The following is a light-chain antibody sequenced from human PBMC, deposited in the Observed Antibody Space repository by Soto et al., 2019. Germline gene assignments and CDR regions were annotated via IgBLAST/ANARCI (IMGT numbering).Light chain of an antibody. V-gene: IGKV1-8*01. CDR3: QQYYSYLRT. J-gene: IGKJ1*01. CDR2: AAS. CDR1: QGISSY. Sequence: AIRMTQSPSSLSASTGDRVTITCRVSQGISSYLAWYQQTPGKAPKLLIYAASTLQSGVPSRFSGSGSGTEFTLTISCLQSEDFSTDDCQQYYSYLRTFGHGTKVDIK.